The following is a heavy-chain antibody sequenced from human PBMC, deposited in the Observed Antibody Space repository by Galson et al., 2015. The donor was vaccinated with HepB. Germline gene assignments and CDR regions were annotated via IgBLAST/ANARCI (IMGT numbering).Heavy chain of an antibody. CDR1: GFTFSTSN. D-gene: IGHD4-23*01. CDR3: ARAPRTSYGGDSLDT. J-gene: IGHJ3*02. CDR2: ISGNGIYI. V-gene: IGHV3-21*01. Sequence: SLRLSCAASGFTFSTSNMNWVRQTPGKGLEWVSAISGNGIYIYYADSMQGRFSISRDNAKNSLFLQMNNLRAEDTAVYYCARAPRTSYGGDSLDTWGQGTMVTVSS.